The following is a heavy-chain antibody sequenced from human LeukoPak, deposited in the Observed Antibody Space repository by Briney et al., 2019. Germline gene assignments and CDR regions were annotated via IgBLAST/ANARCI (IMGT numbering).Heavy chain of an antibody. V-gene: IGHV1-2*06. Sequence: ASVKVSCKASGYTFTGYYMHWVRQAPGQGLEWMGRINPNSGGTNYAQKFQGRVTMTRDTSISTGYMELSRLRSDDTAVYYCATLVIAVAGGFGDYLGQGTLVTVSS. CDR1: GYTFTGYY. J-gene: IGHJ4*02. D-gene: IGHD6-19*01. CDR3: ATLVIAVAGGFGDY. CDR2: INPNSGGT.